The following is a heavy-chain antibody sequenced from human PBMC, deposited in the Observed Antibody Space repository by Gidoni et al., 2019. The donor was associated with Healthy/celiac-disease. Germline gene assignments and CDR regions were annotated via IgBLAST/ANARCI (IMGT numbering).Heavy chain of an antibody. CDR1: GYTFTGYY. CDR3: ARDTKGYDMDY. D-gene: IGHD2-15*01. V-gene: IGHV1-2*02. CDR2: INPNGGGT. Sequence: QVQLVQSGAEVKKPGASVKVHCKASGYTFTGYYMHWVRQAPGQGPEWMGWINPNGGGTNYAQKFQGRVTMTRDTSISTAYMELSRLRSDDTAVYYCARDTKGYDMDYWGQGTLVTVSS. J-gene: IGHJ4*02.